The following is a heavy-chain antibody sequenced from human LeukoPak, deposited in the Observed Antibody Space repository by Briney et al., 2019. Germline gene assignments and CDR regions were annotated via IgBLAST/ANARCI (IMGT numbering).Heavy chain of an antibody. D-gene: IGHD6-19*01. Sequence: GGSLRLSCAASGFTSSSYAMTWVRQAPGKGLEWVSAITDSTYFADSVKGRFTISRDSSKNRMYLQMNSLRAEDTAIYYCAKDRYSSLNEIDYWGQGTLVTVSS. CDR1: GFTSSSYA. V-gene: IGHV3-23*01. J-gene: IGHJ4*02. CDR3: AKDRYSSLNEIDY. CDR2: ITDST.